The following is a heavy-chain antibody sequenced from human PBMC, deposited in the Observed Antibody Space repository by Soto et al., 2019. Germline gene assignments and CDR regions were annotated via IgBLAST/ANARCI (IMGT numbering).Heavy chain of an antibody. V-gene: IGHV4-39*01. D-gene: IGHD2-15*01. CDR3: ARHDETHPHRGWTCLDP. CDR1: GDSISSSSYY. J-gene: IGHJ5*02. Sequence: SETLSLTCTVSGDSISSSSYYWGWIRQPPGKGLEWIASIYYSGTTYYNPSLKSRVTISVDTSMNQFSLKLSSVTAADMSVYYCARHDETHPHRGWTCLDPCGRGPLVTVSS. CDR2: IYYSGTT.